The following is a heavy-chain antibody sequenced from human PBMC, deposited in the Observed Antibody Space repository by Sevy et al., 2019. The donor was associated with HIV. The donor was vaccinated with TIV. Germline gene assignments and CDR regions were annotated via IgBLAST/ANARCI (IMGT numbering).Heavy chain of an antibody. CDR2: IWHDGSNK. CDR1: GFPFNFHG. V-gene: IGHV3-30*02. D-gene: IGHD4-4*01. Sequence: GGSLRLSCAASGFPFNFHGMHWVSQAPGKGLEWVAFIWHDGSNKYMADSVKGRFTISRDNSKNTLFLQMNSLTVEDTAVYYCARETDNSARWLDPWGQGTLVTVSS. CDR3: ARETDNSARWLDP. J-gene: IGHJ5*02.